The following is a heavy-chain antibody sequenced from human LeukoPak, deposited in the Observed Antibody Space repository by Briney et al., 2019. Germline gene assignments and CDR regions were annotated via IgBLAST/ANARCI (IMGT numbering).Heavy chain of an antibody. J-gene: IGHJ1*01. CDR3: ATNLGDWLMGFQH. CDR1: GGSISSYY. Sequence: SETLSLTCTVSGGSISSYYWNWIRQPPGKGLEWIGYIYYSGSTYYNPSLKSRVTISVDTSKNQFSLKLSSVTAADTPVYYCATNLGDWLMGFQHWGQGTLVTVPS. D-gene: IGHD3-9*01. CDR2: IYYSGST. V-gene: IGHV4-59*08.